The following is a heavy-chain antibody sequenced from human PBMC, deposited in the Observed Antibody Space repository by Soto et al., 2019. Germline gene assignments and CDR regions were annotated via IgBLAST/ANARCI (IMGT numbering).Heavy chain of an antibody. V-gene: IGHV4-34*01. CDR2: INHSGST. CDR1: GGSFSGYY. Sequence: QVQLQQWGAGLLKPSETLSLTCAVYGGSFSGYYWSWIRQPPGKGLEWMGEINHSGSTNYNPSLKSRVTISVDTSKNQFSLKLSSVTAADTAVYYCARGRIVVVPAAPDNDAFDIWGQGTMVTVSS. D-gene: IGHD2-2*01. J-gene: IGHJ3*02. CDR3: ARGRIVVVPAAPDNDAFDI.